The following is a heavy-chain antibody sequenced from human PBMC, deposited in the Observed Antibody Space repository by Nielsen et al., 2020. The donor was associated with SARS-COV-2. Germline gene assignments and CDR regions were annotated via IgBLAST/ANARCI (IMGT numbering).Heavy chain of an antibody. CDR3: ARGGWGDAFDI. CDR2: IYYSGST. CDR1: GGSISSGDYY. D-gene: IGHD3-16*01. J-gene: IGHJ3*02. Sequence: SETLSLTCTVSGGSISSGDYYWSWIRQPPGKGLEWIGYIYYSGSTYYNPSLKSRVTISVDTSKNQFSLKLSSVTAADTAVYYCARGGWGDAFDIWGQGTMVTVSS. V-gene: IGHV4-30-4*01.